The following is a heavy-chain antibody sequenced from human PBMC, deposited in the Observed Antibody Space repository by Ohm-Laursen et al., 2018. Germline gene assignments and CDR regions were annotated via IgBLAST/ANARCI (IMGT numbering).Heavy chain of an antibody. CDR2: ISNNGAGT. Sequence: SLRLSCAASGFTFSSDTMSWVRQAPGKGLEWVPSISNNGAGTYYADSVKGRFTISRDNSKNTLYLQMNSLRAEDTAIYYCVKGRLAGAFDYWGQGTLVTVSS. J-gene: IGHJ4*02. D-gene: IGHD2-15*01. CDR3: VKGRLAGAFDY. V-gene: IGHV3-23*01. CDR1: GFTFSSDT.